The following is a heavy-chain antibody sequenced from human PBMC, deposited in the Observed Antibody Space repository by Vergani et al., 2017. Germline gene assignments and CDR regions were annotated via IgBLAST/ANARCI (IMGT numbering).Heavy chain of an antibody. CDR2: INHSGST. V-gene: IGHV4-34*01. D-gene: IGHD2-2*01. CDR1: GGSFSGYY. Sequence: QVQLQQWGAGLLKPSETLSLTCAVYGGSFSGYYWSWIRQPPGKGLEWIGEINHSGSTNYDPSLKSRVTISVDTSKNQFSLKLSSVTAADTAVYYCASLXTRVVVPAASRDVWGKGTTVTVSS. CDR3: ASLXTRVVVPAASRDV. J-gene: IGHJ6*04.